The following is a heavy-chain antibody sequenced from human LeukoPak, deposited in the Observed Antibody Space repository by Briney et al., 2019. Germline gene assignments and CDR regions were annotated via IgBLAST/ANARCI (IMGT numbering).Heavy chain of an antibody. J-gene: IGHJ4*02. V-gene: IGHV4-34*01. D-gene: IGHD3-10*01. CDR2: INHSGST. Sequence: SETLSLTCAVYGGSFSGYYWSWIRQPPGKGLEWIGEINHSGSTNYNPSLKSRVTISVDTSKNQFSLKLSSVTAADTAVYYCARGRNYYYGSGGDYWGQGTLVTVSS. CDR1: GGSFSGYY. CDR3: ARGRNYYYGSGGDY.